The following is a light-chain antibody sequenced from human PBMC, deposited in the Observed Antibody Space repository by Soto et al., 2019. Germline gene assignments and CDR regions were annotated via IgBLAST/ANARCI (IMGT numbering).Light chain of an antibody. Sequence: QSALTQPPSASGSPGQSVTISRTGTSSDVGGYDFVSWYQQHPGKAPKLMIHEVSKRPSGVPDRFSGSKSGNTASLTVSGLQAEDEADYYCSSYAGSNNYVFGTGTKVTVL. J-gene: IGLJ1*01. CDR3: SSYAGSNNYV. CDR2: EVS. CDR1: SSDVGGYDF. V-gene: IGLV2-8*01.